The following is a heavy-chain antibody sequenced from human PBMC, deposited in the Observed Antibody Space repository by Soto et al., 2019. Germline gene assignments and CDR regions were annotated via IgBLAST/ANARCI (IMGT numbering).Heavy chain of an antibody. CDR1: GFTFSSYS. Sequence: GGSLRLSCAASGFTFSSYSMNWVRQAPGKGLEWVSSISSSSSYIYYADSVKGRFTISRDNAKNSLYLQMNSLRAEDTAVYYCASHNPGYCSGGRGPRYYNWFDPWGQGTLVTVSS. CDR3: ASHNPGYCSGGRGPRYYNWFDP. CDR2: ISSSSSYI. J-gene: IGHJ5*02. V-gene: IGHV3-21*01. D-gene: IGHD2-15*01.